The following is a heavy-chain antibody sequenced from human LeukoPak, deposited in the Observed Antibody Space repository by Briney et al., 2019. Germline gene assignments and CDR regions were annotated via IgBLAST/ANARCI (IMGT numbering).Heavy chain of an antibody. D-gene: IGHD5-12*01. Sequence: GASVKVSCKASGGTFSSYAISWVRQAPGQGLEWMGWISAYNGNTNYAQRLQGRVTMTTDTSTSTAYMELRSLRSDDTAVYYCARDTEYGDSGYDLFNYWGQGTLVTVSS. CDR3: ARDTEYGDSGYDLFNY. V-gene: IGHV1-18*01. CDR1: GGTFSSYA. CDR2: ISAYNGNT. J-gene: IGHJ4*02.